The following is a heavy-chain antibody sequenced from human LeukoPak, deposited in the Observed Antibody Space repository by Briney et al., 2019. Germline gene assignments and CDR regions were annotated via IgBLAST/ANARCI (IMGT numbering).Heavy chain of an antibody. CDR1: GGSISSYY. Sequence: SETLSLTCTVSGGSISSYYWSWIRQPPGKGLEWIGEINHSGSTNYNPSLKSRVTISVDTSKNQFSLKLSSVTAADTAVYYCARGKFRYFDYWGQGTLVTVSS. J-gene: IGHJ4*02. V-gene: IGHV4-34*01. CDR3: ARGKFRYFDY. CDR2: INHSGST.